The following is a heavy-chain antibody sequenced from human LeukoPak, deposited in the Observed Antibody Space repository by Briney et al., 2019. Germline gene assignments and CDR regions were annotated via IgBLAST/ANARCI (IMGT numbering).Heavy chain of an antibody. CDR3: ARDRTWGWVWSGYQDRDAFDI. Sequence: SETLSLTCTVSDGSISSSSYYWGWIRQPPGKGLEWIGRIYTSGSTNYNPSLKSRVTMSVDTSKNQFSLKLSSVTAADTAVYYCARDRTWGWVWSGYQDRDAFDIWGQGTMVTVSS. D-gene: IGHD3-3*01. CDR2: IYTSGST. CDR1: DGSISSSSYY. J-gene: IGHJ3*02. V-gene: IGHV4-39*07.